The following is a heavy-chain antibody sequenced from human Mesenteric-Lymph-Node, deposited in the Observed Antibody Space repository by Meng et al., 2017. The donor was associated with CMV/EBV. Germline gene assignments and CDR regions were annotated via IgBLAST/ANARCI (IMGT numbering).Heavy chain of an antibody. D-gene: IGHD4-11*01. CDR1: GFTFSSYW. V-gene: IGHV3-74*01. J-gene: IGHJ4*02. CDR2: INSDGSST. CDR3: ARHPDYRFDY. Sequence: GESLKISCAASGFTFSSYWMHWVRQAPGKGLVWVSRINSDGSSTSYADSVKGRFTISRDNAKNTLYLQMNSLRAEDTAVYYCARHPDYRFDYWGQGTLVTVSS.